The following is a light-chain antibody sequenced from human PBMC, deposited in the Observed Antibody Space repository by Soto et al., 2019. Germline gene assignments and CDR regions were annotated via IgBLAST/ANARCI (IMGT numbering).Light chain of an antibody. J-gene: IGKJ1*01. CDR2: GAF. Sequence: ESVLTQSPGNLSLSPGERATLSCRASQSVNSRYLAWYQQEPGQAPSLVIYGAFTRATGIPDRFIGSGSGTDFSLTISRLEPEDFAVYYCQQSPGTFGQGPRWIS. CDR1: QSVNSRY. V-gene: IGKV3-20*01. CDR3: QQSPGT.